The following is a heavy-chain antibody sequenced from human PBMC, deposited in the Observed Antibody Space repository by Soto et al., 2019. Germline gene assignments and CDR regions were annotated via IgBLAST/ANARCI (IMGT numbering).Heavy chain of an antibody. D-gene: IGHD2-15*01. CDR2: INHSGST. J-gene: IGHJ3*02. Sequence: SSETLSLTCAVYGGSFSGYYWSWIRQPPGKGLEWIGEINHSGSTNYNPSLKSRVTISVDTSKNQFSLKLSSVTAADTAVYYCARVVVAATYAFDIWGQGTMVTVSS. CDR1: GGSFSGYY. V-gene: IGHV4-34*01. CDR3: ARVVVAATYAFDI.